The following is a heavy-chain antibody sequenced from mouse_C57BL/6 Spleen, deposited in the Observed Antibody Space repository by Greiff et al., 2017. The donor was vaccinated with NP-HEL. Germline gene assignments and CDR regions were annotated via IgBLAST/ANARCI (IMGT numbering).Heavy chain of an antibody. CDR2: INPSSGYT. V-gene: IGHV1-7*01. D-gene: IGHD1-1*01. CDR3: ATIYYGSSYEFAY. J-gene: IGHJ3*01. Sequence: VQLQQSGAELAKPGASVKLSCKASGYTLTSYWMHWVKQRPGQGLEWIGYINPSSGYTKYNQKFKDKATLTADKSSSTAYMQLSSLTYEDSAVYYCATIYYGSSYEFAYWGQGTLVTVSA. CDR1: GYTLTSYW.